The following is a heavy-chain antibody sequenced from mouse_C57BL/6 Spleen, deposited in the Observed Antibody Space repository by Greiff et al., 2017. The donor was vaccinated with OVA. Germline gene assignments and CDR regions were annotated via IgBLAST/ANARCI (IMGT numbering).Heavy chain of an antibody. V-gene: IGHV14-4*01. Sequence: VQLQQSGAELVRPGASVKLSCTASGFNIKDDYMHWVKQRPEQGLEWIGWIDPENGDTEYASKFQGKATITADTSSNTAYLPLSSLTSEDTAVYYCTTWDGYEENYFDYWGQGTTLTVSS. J-gene: IGHJ2*01. D-gene: IGHD2-2*01. CDR3: TTWDGYEENYFDY. CDR1: GFNIKDDY. CDR2: IDPENGDT.